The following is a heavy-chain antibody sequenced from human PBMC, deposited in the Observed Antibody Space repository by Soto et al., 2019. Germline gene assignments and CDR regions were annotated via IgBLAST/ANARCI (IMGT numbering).Heavy chain of an antibody. CDR1: GFTFSRYT. Sequence: EVQLVESGGGLVKPGGSLRLSCAASGFTFSRYTMTWVRQAPGKGLEWVSSMRAGATYIHYADSVRGRFTISRDNAKNSLYLQMSSLAVDDTAVYYCARDYISCSSDNCQIDSWGQGTLVTVSS. D-gene: IGHD1-1*01. V-gene: IGHV3-21*01. CDR2: MRAGATYI. J-gene: IGHJ4*02. CDR3: ARDYISCSSDNCQIDS.